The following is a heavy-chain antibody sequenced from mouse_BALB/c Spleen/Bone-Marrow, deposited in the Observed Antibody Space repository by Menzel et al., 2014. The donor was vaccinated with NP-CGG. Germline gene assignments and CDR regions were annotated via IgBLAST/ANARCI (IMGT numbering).Heavy chain of an antibody. CDR3: ARGGYYFDY. J-gene: IGHJ2*01. CDR2: ISNGGGST. CDR1: GFTFSSYT. V-gene: IGHV5-12-2*01. Sequence: EVKLVESGGGLVQPGGSLKLSCAASGFTFSSYTMSWVRQTPEKRLEWVAYISNGGGSTYYPDTVKGRFTISRDNAKNTLCLQMSSLKSEDTAMYYCARGGYYFDYWGQGTTLTVSS.